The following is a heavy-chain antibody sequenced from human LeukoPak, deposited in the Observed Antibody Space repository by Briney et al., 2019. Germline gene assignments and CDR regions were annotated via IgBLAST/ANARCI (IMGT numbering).Heavy chain of an antibody. CDR3: AKDLGYSAYGGAFEI. D-gene: IGHD5-12*01. Sequence: PGGSLRLSCAASGFTFDGYAMHWVRQAPGKGLEWVSGISWNSRSIDYADSVKGRFTISRDNAKNSLYLQMNSLRTEGMALYYCAKDLGYSAYGGAFEIWGQGTMVTVSS. CDR2: ISWNSRSI. J-gene: IGHJ3*02. V-gene: IGHV3-9*03. CDR1: GFTFDGYA.